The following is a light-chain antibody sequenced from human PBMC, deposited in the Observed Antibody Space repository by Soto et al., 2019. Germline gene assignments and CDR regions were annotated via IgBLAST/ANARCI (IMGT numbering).Light chain of an antibody. CDR1: QGIRDA. CDR3: LQHSDYPFT. J-gene: IGKJ2*01. Sequence: DIQMTQSPSSLSASVGDRVIITCRASQGIRDALGWYQQKPGKVPKRLIYSASSLQHGVPSRFSGSGSETVFTLTSSSLQPEDFATYFCLQHSDYPFTFGQGTRLEI. CDR2: SAS. V-gene: IGKV1-17*01.